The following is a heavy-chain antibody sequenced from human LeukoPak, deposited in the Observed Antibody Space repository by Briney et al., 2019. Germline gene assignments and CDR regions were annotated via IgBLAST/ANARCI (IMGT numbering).Heavy chain of an antibody. CDR1: GFTFSSYS. V-gene: IGHV3-30*18. CDR3: AKDWYAGIAAAGNFDY. J-gene: IGHJ4*02. CDR2: ISYDGSNK. D-gene: IGHD6-13*01. Sequence: GGSLRLSCAASGFTFSSYSMNWVRQAPGKGLEWVAVISYDGSNKYYADSVKGRFTISRDNSKNTLYLQMNSLRAEDTAVYYCAKDWYAGIAAAGNFDYWGQGTLVTVSS.